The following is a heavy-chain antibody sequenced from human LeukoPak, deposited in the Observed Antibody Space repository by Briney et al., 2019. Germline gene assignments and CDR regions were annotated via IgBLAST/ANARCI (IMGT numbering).Heavy chain of an antibody. Sequence: PSETLSLTCAVYGGSFSGYYWSWIRQPPGKGLEWIGEINHSGSTNYNPSLKSRVTISVDTSKNQFSLKLSSVTAAPTAVYYCARESVGARPRDIVVVVAATRSQAYWYFDLWGRGTLVTVSS. D-gene: IGHD2-15*01. CDR3: ARESVGARPRDIVVVVAATRSQAYWYFDL. V-gene: IGHV4-34*01. J-gene: IGHJ2*01. CDR2: INHSGST. CDR1: GGSFSGYY.